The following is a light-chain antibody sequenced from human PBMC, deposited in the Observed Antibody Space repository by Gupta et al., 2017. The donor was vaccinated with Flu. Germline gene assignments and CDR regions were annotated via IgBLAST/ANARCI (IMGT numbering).Light chain of an antibody. CDR3: QAWDSSTSGV. CDR1: KVGDKF. V-gene: IGLV3-1*01. CDR2: HDS. Sequence: PGQTASITCSGDKVGDKFSCCYQQTPAPPPVLVSYHDSKRPSGLPERFSASYSATTATLTISGPQAMDEADYYCQAWDSSTSGVFGGGTKLTVL. J-gene: IGLJ3*02.